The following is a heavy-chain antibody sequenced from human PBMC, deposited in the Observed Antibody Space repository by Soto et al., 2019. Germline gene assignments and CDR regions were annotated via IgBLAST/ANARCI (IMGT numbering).Heavy chain of an antibody. CDR1: GFMFTSSA. J-gene: IGHJ4*02. D-gene: IGHD3-3*01. Sequence: QMQGVQSGPEVKKPGTSVKVSCKTSGFMFTSSAVQWVRQARGQRLEWIGWLVVGSGNTHYAQHFQERVTLTREMSTGKAYMELSSLRSEDTAVYYCAAVPVLRFLKWLPAYFDYWGQGTLVTVSS. CDR3: AAVPVLRFLKWLPAYFDY. V-gene: IGHV1-58*01. CDR2: LVVGSGNT.